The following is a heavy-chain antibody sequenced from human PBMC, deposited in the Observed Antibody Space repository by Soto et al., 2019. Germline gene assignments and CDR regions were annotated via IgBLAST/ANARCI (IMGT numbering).Heavy chain of an antibody. V-gene: IGHV4-34*01. J-gene: IGHJ6*02. CDR1: GGSFSGYY. CDR2: INHSGST. Sequence: SETLSLTCAVYGGSFSGYYWSWIRQPPGKGLEWIGEINHSGSTNYNPSLKSRVTISVDTSKNQFSLKLSSVTAADTAVYYCASPQRSYYDFWSGYYRYYGMDVWGQGTTVTVSS. CDR3: ASPQRSYYDFWSGYYRYYGMDV. D-gene: IGHD3-3*01.